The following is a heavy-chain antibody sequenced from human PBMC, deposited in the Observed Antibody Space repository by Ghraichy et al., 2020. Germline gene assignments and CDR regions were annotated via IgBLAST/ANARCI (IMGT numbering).Heavy chain of an antibody. CDR1: GGSISSSTYY. Sequence: SETLSLTCTVSGGSISSSTYYWGWIRQPPGKGLEWIGSIYHSGSTYYNPSLKSRVTISVDTSKNQFSVKLISVTAADTAVYYCASQGDIVVVSVVIVNWFAPWGKGTQVTVSS. V-gene: IGHV4-39*01. CDR2: IYHSGST. D-gene: IGHD2-2*02. J-gene: IGHJ5*02. CDR3: ASQGDIVVVSVVIVNWFAP.